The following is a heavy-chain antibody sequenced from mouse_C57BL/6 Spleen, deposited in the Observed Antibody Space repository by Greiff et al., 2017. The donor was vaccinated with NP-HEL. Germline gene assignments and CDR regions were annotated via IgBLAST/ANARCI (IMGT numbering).Heavy chain of an antibody. Sequence: VQLQESGPELVKPGASVKISCKASGYAFSSSWMNWVKQRPGKGLEWIGRIYPGDGDTNYNGKFKGKATLTADKSSSTAYMQLSSLTSEDSAVYFCARGDYYGSSYVIYFDYWGRGTTLTVSS. CDR2: IYPGDGDT. CDR3: ARGDYYGSSYVIYFDY. J-gene: IGHJ2*01. D-gene: IGHD1-1*01. V-gene: IGHV1-82*01. CDR1: GYAFSSSW.